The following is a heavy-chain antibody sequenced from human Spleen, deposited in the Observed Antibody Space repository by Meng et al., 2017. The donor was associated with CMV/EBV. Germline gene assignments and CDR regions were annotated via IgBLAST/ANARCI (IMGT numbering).Heavy chain of an antibody. V-gene: IGHV3-21*06. CDR1: GFSFFTYS. Sequence: GGSLRLSCAPSGFSFFTYSMNWVRQAPGKGLEWVSSVSSSGDDVFYADPVKGRFAIFRDTAKNLVYLQMNSLRAEDTAVYYCTRVGPRDAFDVWGQGTLVTVSS. CDR3: TRVGPRDAFDV. D-gene: IGHD3/OR15-3a*01. J-gene: IGHJ3*01. CDR2: VSSSGDDV.